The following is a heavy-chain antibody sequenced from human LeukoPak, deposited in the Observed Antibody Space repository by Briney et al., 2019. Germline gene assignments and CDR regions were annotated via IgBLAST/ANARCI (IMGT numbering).Heavy chain of an antibody. V-gene: IGHV3-7*01. Sequence: GGSLRLSCAASGFTFSSYWMSWVRQAPGKGLEWVANIKQDGSEKYYVDSVKGRFTISRDNAKNSLYLQMNSLRAEDTAVYYCASQQPYSDYTDDAFDIWGQGTMVTVSS. J-gene: IGHJ3*02. CDR1: GFTFSSYW. CDR2: IKQDGSEK. CDR3: ASQQPYSDYTDDAFDI. D-gene: IGHD4-11*01.